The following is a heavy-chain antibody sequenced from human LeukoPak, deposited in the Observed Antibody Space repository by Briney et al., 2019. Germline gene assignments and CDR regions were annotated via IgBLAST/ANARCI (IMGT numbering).Heavy chain of an antibody. Sequence: VASVKVSCTASGYTFTSYAMHWVRQAPGQRLEWMGWINAGNGNTKYSQKFQGRVTITRDTSASTAYMELSSLRSEDTAVYYCARVAGSYYQWYYFDYWGQGTLVTVSS. D-gene: IGHD1-26*01. CDR3: ARVAGSYYQWYYFDY. V-gene: IGHV1-3*01. CDR1: GYTFTSYA. J-gene: IGHJ4*02. CDR2: INAGNGNT.